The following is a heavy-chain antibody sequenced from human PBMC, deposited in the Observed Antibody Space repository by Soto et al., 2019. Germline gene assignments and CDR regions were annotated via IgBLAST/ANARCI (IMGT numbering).Heavy chain of an antibody. CDR3: ARNKTWNYYYGMDV. J-gene: IGHJ6*02. D-gene: IGHD1-1*01. Sequence: PGESLKISCKGSGYSFTSYWISWVRQMPGKGLEWMGKIDPSDSYTNYSPSFQGHVTISADKSITTAYLQWSSLKASDTAMYYCARNKTWNYYYGMDVWGQGTTVTVSS. V-gene: IGHV5-10-1*01. CDR2: IDPSDSYT. CDR1: GYSFTSYW.